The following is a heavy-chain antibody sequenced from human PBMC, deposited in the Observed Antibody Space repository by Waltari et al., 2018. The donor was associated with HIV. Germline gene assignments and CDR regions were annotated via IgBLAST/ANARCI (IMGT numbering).Heavy chain of an antibody. J-gene: IGHJ5*01. Sequence: QVQLQQWGARLLQPSETLSLPCAVSGVSLDSYSWHWLRQAPGKGVEWIGEVNHSGTSNSVPSLKSRVSISVNAFKRQFSLNLTSVTAADTGVYFCARRGLDPLIPNNWFDSWGQGTVVIVSS. CDR2: VNHSGTS. CDR1: GVSLDSYS. D-gene: IGHD3-16*01. CDR3: ARRGLDPLIPNNWFDS. V-gene: IGHV4-34*02.